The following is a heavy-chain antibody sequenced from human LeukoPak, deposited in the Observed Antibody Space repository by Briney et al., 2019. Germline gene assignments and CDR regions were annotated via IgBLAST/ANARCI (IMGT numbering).Heavy chain of an antibody. CDR3: ARTSGDLWFDP. D-gene: IGHD3-10*01. V-gene: IGHV3-53*01. Sequence: GGSLRLSCAASGFTFSDYAMTWVRQAPGKGLEWVSVIYSGGSTYYADSVKGRFTISRDNSKNTLYLQMNSLRAEDTAVYYCARTSGDLWFDPWGQGTLVTVSS. J-gene: IGHJ5*02. CDR1: GFTFSDYA. CDR2: IYSGGST.